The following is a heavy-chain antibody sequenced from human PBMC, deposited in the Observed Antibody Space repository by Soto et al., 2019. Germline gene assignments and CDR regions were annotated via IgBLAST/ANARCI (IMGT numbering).Heavy chain of an antibody. CDR1: GFTFSSYG. V-gene: IGHV3-30*18. D-gene: IGHD4-17*01. CDR2: ISYDGSNK. J-gene: IGHJ5*02. CDR3: AKDRIDYGGNSGFDP. Sequence: GGSLRLSCAASGFTFSSYGMHWVRQAPGKGLEWVAVISYDGSNKYYADSVKGRFTISRDNSKNTLYLQMNSLRAEDTAVYYCAKDRIDYGGNSGFDPWGQGTLVTVSS.